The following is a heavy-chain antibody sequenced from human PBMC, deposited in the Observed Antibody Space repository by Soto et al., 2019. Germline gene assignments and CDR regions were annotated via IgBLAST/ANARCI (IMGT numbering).Heavy chain of an antibody. CDR3: STDSYSDMTVVRLDN. J-gene: IGHJ4*01. V-gene: IGHV3-15*07. CDR1: GFTFSNAW. Sequence: EVQLVESGGGLVQPEGSLRLSCAASGFTFSNAWINWVRQAPGKGLEWVGRIKSKTDGGTTDFAAPVKGRFAISRDDSKNIAYMQMNSLKIEDTAVYYCSTDSYSDMTVVRLDNWGHGTLVTVSS. CDR2: IKSKTDGGTT. D-gene: IGHD3-22*01.